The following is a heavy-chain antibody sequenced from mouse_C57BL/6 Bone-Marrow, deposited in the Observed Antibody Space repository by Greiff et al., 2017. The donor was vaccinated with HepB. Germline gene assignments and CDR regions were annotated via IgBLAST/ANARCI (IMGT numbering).Heavy chain of an antibody. CDR1: GFTFSSYA. D-gene: IGHD2-3*01. V-gene: IGHV5-4*01. Sequence: EVHLVESGGGLVKPGGSLKLSCAASGFTFSSYAMSWVRQTPEKRLEWVATISDGGSYTYYPDNVKGRFTISRDNAKNNLYLQMSHLKSEDTAMYYCARAGDGYYVAMDYWGQGTSVTVSS. CDR3: ARAGDGYYVAMDY. J-gene: IGHJ4*01. CDR2: ISDGGSYT.